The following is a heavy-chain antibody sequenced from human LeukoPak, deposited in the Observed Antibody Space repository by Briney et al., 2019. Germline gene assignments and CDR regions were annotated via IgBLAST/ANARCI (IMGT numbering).Heavy chain of an antibody. Sequence: SETLSLTCTVSGGSISSYYWNWIRQPPSKGLEWIGYFYYSGSTNYNPSLKSRVTISVDTSKNQFSLKLSSVTAADTAVYYCAKGAGFNAGFYYGMDVWGQGTTVTVSS. J-gene: IGHJ6*02. CDR2: FYYSGST. CDR3: AKGAGFNAGFYYGMDV. CDR1: GGSISSYY. D-gene: IGHD2-15*01. V-gene: IGHV4-59*01.